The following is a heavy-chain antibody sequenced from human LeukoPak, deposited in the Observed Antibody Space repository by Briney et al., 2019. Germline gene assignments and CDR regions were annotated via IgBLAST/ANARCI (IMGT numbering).Heavy chain of an antibody. Sequence: AGGSLTLSCAASGFTFNSYAMSGARQAPRRGVEWVPAICSSGGSTYYADSVKGRFTISRDNSKNTLYLQMNSLRVEDTAVYYCAKDPYGYNSYYFDYWGQGTLGTVSS. J-gene: IGHJ4*02. V-gene: IGHV3-23*01. D-gene: IGHD5-24*01. CDR3: AKDPYGYNSYYFDY. CDR1: GFTFNSYA. CDR2: ICSSGGST.